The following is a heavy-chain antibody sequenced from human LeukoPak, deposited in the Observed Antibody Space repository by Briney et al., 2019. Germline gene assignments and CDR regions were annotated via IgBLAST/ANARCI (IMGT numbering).Heavy chain of an antibody. CDR3: ARGRSYYYAMDV. V-gene: IGHV3-74*01. Sequence: PGGSLRLSCAASGFTFSDYWMHWVRQAPGKGLVWVSRINSGGSSRTYADSVKGRSTVSRDDAKNTLYLQMNSLRVEDTAVYYCARGRSYYYAMDVWGQGTTVTVSS. CDR1: GFTFSDYW. CDR2: INSGGSSR. J-gene: IGHJ6*02.